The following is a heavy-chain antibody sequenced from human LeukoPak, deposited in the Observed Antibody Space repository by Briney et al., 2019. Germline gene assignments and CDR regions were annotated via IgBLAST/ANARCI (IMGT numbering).Heavy chain of an antibody. CDR1: GFTFSNHG. CDR2: IWYDGSNK. CDR3: SRDRLEAVTDDDYFDY. D-gene: IGHD2-21*02. Sequence: GGSLRLSCAASGFTFSNHGMHWVRQAPGKGPEWVALIWYDGSNKYYGDSVKGGFTISRDTSKNTVYFQMNSRRAEATDVYYCSRDRLEAVTDDDYFDYWGQGTLVTVSS. J-gene: IGHJ4*02. V-gene: IGHV3-33*01.